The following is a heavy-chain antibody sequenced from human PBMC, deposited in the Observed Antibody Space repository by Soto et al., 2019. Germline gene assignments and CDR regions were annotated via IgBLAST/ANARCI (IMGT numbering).Heavy chain of an antibody. D-gene: IGHD3-22*01. CDR1: GGSISSGYYY. CDR3: ARAYYYDSSGHSGFDY. CDR2: IYYSGTT. V-gene: IGHV4-30-4*01. Sequence: SETLSLTCTVSGGSISSGYYYWSWIRQPPGKGLEWIGYIYYSGTTYYNPSLKSRITISIDSSKTQFSLKLTSVTAADTAVYYCARAYYYDSSGHSGFDYWGQGTLVTVSS. J-gene: IGHJ4*02.